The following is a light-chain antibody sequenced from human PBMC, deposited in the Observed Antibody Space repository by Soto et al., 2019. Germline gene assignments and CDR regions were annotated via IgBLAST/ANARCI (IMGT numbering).Light chain of an antibody. CDR2: DDN. J-gene: IGLJ1*01. CDR1: SSNIGGNS. Sequence: QSVMTQPPSVSAAPGQKVTISCSGSSSNIGGNSVSWSQQLPGTAPKLLIYDDNKRPSGIPDRFSGSKSGTSATLGITGFQTGDEADYYCGSWDSSLSAYVFGTGTKLTDL. CDR3: GSWDSSLSAYV. V-gene: IGLV1-51*01.